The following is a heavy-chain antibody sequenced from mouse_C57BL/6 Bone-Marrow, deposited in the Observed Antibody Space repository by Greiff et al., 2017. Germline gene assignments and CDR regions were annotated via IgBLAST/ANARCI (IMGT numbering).Heavy chain of an antibody. V-gene: IGHV14-4*01. CDR1: GFNIKDDY. J-gene: IGHJ4*01. CDR2: IDPENGDT. Sequence: VQLKQSGAELVRPGASVKLSCTASGFNIKDDYMHWVKQRPEQGLEWIGWIDPENGDTEYASKFQGKATITADTSSNTAYLQLSSLTSEDTAIYCCTTGYSLFAYRGQGRSVTVSS. CDR3: TTGYSLFAY. D-gene: IGHD2-12*01.